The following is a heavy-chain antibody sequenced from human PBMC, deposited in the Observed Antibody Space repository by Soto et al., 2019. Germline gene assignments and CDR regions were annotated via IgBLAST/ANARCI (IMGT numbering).Heavy chain of an antibody. V-gene: IGHV3-23*01. CDR1: GFTFGNYA. CDR2: ISGGGDAT. CDR3: AKKSLGSITLPALYYFDY. Sequence: EVQLLESGGGLVQPGGSLRLSCAASGFTFGNYAFSWVRQAPGKGLEWVSVISGGGDATYYPDSVKGRFTTSSDNSKNTVYLQMNGLRAEDTAVYYCAKKSLGSITLPALYYFDYWGQGTLVTVSS. D-gene: IGHD6-19*01. J-gene: IGHJ4*02.